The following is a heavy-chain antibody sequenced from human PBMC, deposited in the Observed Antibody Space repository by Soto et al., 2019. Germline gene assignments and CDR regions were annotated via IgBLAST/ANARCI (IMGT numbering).Heavy chain of an antibody. CDR1: GASIGSGAYY. Sequence: SETLSLTCTVSGASIGSGAYYWSWIRQPPGKGLEWIGYFSYSGSTYYNPSLKSRVAISVDTSKNQVSLKLSSVTAADTAIYYCVRESGADLYYFDYWGRGTLVTVSS. CDR3: VRESGADLYYFDY. D-gene: IGHD2-21*02. CDR2: FSYSGST. V-gene: IGHV4-30-4*01. J-gene: IGHJ4*02.